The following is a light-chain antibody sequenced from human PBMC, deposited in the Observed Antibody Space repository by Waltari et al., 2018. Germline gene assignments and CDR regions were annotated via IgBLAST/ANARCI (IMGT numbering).Light chain of an antibody. V-gene: IGLV1-44*01. Sequence: QSVLTQPPSASGTPGQRVTIPCSGSSSDTESNTVNWYQQLPGTAPKLLIYRNDQRPSGVPDRFSAAKSGTSASVAISGLQSEDEADYYCAVWDDSLDGRAVFGGGTRLTVL. CDR3: AVWDDSLDGRAV. CDR1: SSDTESNT. J-gene: IGLJ3*02. CDR2: RND.